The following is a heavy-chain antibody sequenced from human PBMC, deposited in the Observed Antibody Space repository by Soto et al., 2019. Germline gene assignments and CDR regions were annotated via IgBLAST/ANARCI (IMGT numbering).Heavy chain of an antibody. CDR3: ARDRRAIVVPAATDAFDI. CDR1: GYSISSGYY. J-gene: IGHJ3*02. V-gene: IGHV4-38-2*02. Sequence: SETLSLTCTVSGYSISSGYYWGWIRQPPGKGLEWIGSIYHSGSTYYNPSLKSRVTISVDKSKNHFSLKLSSVTAADTAVYYCARDRRAIVVPAATDAFDIWGQGTMVTVSS. CDR2: IYHSGST. D-gene: IGHD2-2*01.